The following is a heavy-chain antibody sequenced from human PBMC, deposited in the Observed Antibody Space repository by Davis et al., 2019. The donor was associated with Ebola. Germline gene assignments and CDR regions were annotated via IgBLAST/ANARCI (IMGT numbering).Heavy chain of an antibody. CDR2: TYYTSKWYN. Sequence: PSETLSLTCVISGDSASINSGGWNWIRQSPSGGLEWLGRTYYTSKWYNDYAPSLRGRITINPDTSKNQFSLQLSSVTPEDTALYYCARGWLRAGFDYWGQGSLVTVSS. V-gene: IGHV6-1*01. CDR1: GDSASINSGG. J-gene: IGHJ4*02. D-gene: IGHD3-9*01. CDR3: ARGWLRAGFDY.